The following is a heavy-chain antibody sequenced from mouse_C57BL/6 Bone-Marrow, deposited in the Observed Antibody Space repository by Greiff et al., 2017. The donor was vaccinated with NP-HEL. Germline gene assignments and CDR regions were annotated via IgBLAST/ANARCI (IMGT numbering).Heavy chain of an antibody. CDR1: GYTFNSYW. CDR3: ARGTVVAPYAMDY. Sequence: QVQLQQPGTELVKPGASVKLSCKASGYTFNSYWMHWVKQRPGQGLEWIGNINPSNGGTNYNEKFKSKATLTVDKSSSTAYMQLSSLTSEDSAVYYCARGTVVAPYAMDYWGQGTSVTVSS. CDR2: INPSNGGT. D-gene: IGHD1-1*01. V-gene: IGHV1-53*01. J-gene: IGHJ4*01.